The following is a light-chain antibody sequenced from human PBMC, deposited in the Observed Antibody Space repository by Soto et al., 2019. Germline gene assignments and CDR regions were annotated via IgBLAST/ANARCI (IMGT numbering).Light chain of an antibody. J-gene: IGLJ3*02. CDR1: SSNIGSNT. CDR3: ATWDDSLNVWV. Sequence: QSVLTQPPSASGTPGQRVTISCSGSSSNIGSNTVNWYQQIPRTAPKFLMYSDNQRPSGVPDRFSGSKSGTSASLAISGLQSEDEADDYCATWDDSLNVWVFGGGTKLTVL. CDR2: SDN. V-gene: IGLV1-44*01.